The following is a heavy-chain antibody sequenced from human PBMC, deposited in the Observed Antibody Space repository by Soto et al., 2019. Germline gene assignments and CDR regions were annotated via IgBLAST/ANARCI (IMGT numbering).Heavy chain of an antibody. D-gene: IGHD4-17*01. J-gene: IGHJ2*01. V-gene: IGHV7-4-1*01. Sequence: ASLAVCCKSSGYTFTSYARKWVRQAPGQGLEWMGWINTNTGNPTYAQGFTGRFVFSLDTSVSTAYLQICSLKAEDTAVYYCARETTDETNWYFDLWGRGTLVPVSS. CDR1: GYTFTSYA. CDR2: INTNTGNP. CDR3: ARETTDETNWYFDL.